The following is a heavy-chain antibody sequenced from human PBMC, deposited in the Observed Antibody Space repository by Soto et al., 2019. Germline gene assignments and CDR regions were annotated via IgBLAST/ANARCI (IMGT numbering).Heavy chain of an antibody. CDR2: INVGNGKT. J-gene: IGHJ4*02. V-gene: IGHV1-3*01. Sequence: GASVKVSCKASGYTFTSYAMHWVRQAPGQRLEWMGWINVGNGKTAYSQKFRDRVTFIRDTSASTIYMEVRNLRSEDTAVYYCARSEATALDYWGQGTLVTVSS. CDR1: GYTFTSYA. CDR3: ARSEATALDY.